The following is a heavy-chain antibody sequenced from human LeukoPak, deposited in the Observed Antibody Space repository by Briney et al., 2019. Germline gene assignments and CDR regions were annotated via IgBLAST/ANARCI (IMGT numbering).Heavy chain of an antibody. D-gene: IGHD3-10*01. V-gene: IGHV4-30-4*02. CDR2: IYYSGST. CDR1: GGSISSGDYY. CDR3: ARVEEGYYYGSGSPASPYYFDY. Sequence: SETLSLTCTVSGGSISSGDYYWSWIRQPPGKGLEWIGYIYYSGSTYYNPSLKSRVTISVDTSKNQFSLKLSSVTAADTAVYYCARVEEGYYYGSGSPASPYYFDYWGQGTLVTVSS. J-gene: IGHJ4*02.